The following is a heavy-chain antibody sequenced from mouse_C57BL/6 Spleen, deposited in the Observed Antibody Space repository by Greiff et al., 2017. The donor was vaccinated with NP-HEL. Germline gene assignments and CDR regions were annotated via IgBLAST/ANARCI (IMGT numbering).Heavy chain of an antibody. V-gene: IGHV1-72*01. CDR2: IDPNSGGT. CDR1: GYTFTSYW. Sequence: QVQLQQPGAELVMPGASVKLSCKASGYTFTSYWMHWVKQRPGQGLEWIGEIDPNSGGTKYNEKFKSKATLTVDKPSSTAYMQLSSLTSEDSAVYYCARSVMDYWGQGTSVTVSS. CDR3: ARSVMDY. J-gene: IGHJ4*01.